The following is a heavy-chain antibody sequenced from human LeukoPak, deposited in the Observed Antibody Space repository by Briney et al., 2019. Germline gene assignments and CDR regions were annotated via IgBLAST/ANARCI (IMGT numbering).Heavy chain of an antibody. D-gene: IGHD1-1*01. V-gene: IGHV3-43*01. J-gene: IGHJ5*01. CDR1: GFTFDAYT. CDR3: AKDIAHNADSHS. Sequence: GGSLRLSCAASGFTFDAYTMHWVRQAPGKGLEWVSLISLDGANTYYADSVKGRFTISRDNSKNSLYLQMNSLRTEDTAFYYCAKDIAHNADSHSRGQGTLVTVSS. CDR2: ISLDGANT.